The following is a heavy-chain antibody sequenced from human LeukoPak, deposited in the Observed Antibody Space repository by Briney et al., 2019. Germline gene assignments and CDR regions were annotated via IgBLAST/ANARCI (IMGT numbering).Heavy chain of an antibody. CDR2: ISSSSSYI. D-gene: IGHD4-17*01. V-gene: IGHV3-21*01. CDR1: GFTFSSYT. J-gene: IGHJ4*02. Sequence: GGSLRLSCAASGFTFSSYTMHWVRQAPGKGLEWVSSISSSSSYIYYADSVKGRFTISRDNAKNSLYLQMNSLRAEDTAVYYCARVSAVTIDYWGQGTLVTVSS. CDR3: ARVSAVTIDY.